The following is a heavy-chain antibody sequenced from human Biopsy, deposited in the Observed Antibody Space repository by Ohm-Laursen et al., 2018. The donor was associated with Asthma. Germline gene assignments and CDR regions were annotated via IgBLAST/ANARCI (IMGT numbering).Heavy chain of an antibody. Sequence: PGTLSLTCTASGVSISSDYWSWIRQPPGKGLEWIGNIHYSGSTYSNPSLKSRVTISVDTSKKQISLRLSSVIAADTAVYYCAGFCSGGNCPDHWGQGTLVTVSS. CDR3: AGFCSGGNCPDH. V-gene: IGHV4-59*01. CDR1: GVSISSDY. D-gene: IGHD2-15*01. J-gene: IGHJ4*02. CDR2: IHYSGST.